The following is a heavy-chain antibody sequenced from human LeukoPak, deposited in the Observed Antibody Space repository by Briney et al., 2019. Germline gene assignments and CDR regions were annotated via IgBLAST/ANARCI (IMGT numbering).Heavy chain of an antibody. CDR3: ARHVFTAGRGGGYYHYMDV. CDR1: GYSFTSYW. V-gene: IGHV5-51*01. Sequence: GESLKISCKGSGYSFTSYWIGWVRQMPGKGLEWMVTIYPGNSETRHSPSFQGQVTISADKSISTAYLQWSSLKASDTAMYYRARHVFTAGRGGGYYHYMDVWGKGTTVTVSS. CDR2: IYPGNSET. D-gene: IGHD1-1*01. J-gene: IGHJ6*03.